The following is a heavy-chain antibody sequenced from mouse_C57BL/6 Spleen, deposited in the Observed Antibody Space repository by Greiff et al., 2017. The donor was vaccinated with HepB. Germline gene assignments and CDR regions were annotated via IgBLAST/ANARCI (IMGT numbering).Heavy chain of an antibody. J-gene: IGHJ4*01. V-gene: IGHV1-64*01. CDR3: ARSNYGSSPYYAMDY. CDR1: GYTFTSYW. D-gene: IGHD1-1*01. CDR2: IHPNSGST. Sequence: QVQLQQPGAELVKPGASVKLSCKASGYTFTSYWMYWVKQRPGQGLEWIGMIHPNSGSTNYNEKFKSKATLTVDKSSSTAYMQLSSLTSEDSAVYYCARSNYGSSPYYAMDYWGQETSVTASS.